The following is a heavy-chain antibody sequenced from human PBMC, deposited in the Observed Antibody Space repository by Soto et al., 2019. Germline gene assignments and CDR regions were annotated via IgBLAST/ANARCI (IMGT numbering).Heavy chain of an antibody. V-gene: IGHV3-48*02. Sequence: EVQLVESGGGLVQPGGSLRLSCAASGFTFSSYSMNWVRQAPGKGLEWVSYISSSSSTIYYADSVKGRFTISRDNAKNSLYLQMNSLRDEDPAVYYCARYCISTSCYDDFDYWGQGTLVTVSS. CDR3: ARYCISTSCYDDFDY. J-gene: IGHJ4*02. CDR1: GFTFSSYS. D-gene: IGHD2-2*01. CDR2: ISSSSSTI.